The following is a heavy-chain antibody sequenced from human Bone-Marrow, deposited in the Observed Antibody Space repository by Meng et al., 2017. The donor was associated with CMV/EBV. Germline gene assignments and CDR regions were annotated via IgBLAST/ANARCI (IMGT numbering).Heavy chain of an antibody. J-gene: IGHJ6*02. V-gene: IGHV3-33*01. CDR3: ARATAASYSNYLAYYCYGMDV. D-gene: IGHD4-11*01. CDR2: IWYDGSNK. CDR1: GFTFSSYG. Sequence: GESLKISCAASGFTFSSYGMHWVRQAPSKGLEWVAVIWYDGSNKYYADSVKGRFTISRDNSKNTLYLQMNSLRAEDTAVYYCARATAASYSNYLAYYCYGMDVWGQGTTVTVSS.